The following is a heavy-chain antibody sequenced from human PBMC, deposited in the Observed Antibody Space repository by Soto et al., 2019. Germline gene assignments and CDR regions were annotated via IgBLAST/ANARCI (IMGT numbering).Heavy chain of an antibody. D-gene: IGHD6-13*01. CDR2: ILYDGSNQ. CDR1: GFTFSTYG. CDR3: AKHQYSSSWFDY. V-gene: IGHV3-30*18. J-gene: IGHJ4*02. Sequence: QVQLVESGGGVVQPGRSLRLSCAASGFTFSTYGMHWVRQAPGKGLEWVAIILYDGSNQYYADSVKGRFTISRDNSKNTLYLQMNSLRAEDTAVYYGAKHQYSSSWFDYWGQGTLVTVSS.